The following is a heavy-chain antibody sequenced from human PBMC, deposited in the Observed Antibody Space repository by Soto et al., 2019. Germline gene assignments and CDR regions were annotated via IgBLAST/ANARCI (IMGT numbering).Heavy chain of an antibody. D-gene: IGHD1-1*01. CDR3: ARGATARTNYYYGLDA. V-gene: IGHV3-74*01. CDR1: GFTFSSSW. CDR2: INSDGSTT. J-gene: IGHJ6*02. Sequence: EVQLVESGGGLVQPGGSLTVSCAASGFTFSSSWMHWVRQAPGKGLVWVSRINSDGSTTTYADSVKGRFTISRDNGKNTLYLQMNSLKTEDTAVYYCARGATARTNYYYGLDALGQGTTVTVSS.